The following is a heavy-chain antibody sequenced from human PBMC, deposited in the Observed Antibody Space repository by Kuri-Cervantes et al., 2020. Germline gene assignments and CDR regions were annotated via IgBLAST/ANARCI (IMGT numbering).Heavy chain of an antibody. CDR3: ASGVGSPTYFDY. V-gene: IGHV1-69*13. CDR2: IIPIFGTA. D-gene: IGHD3-3*01. J-gene: IGHJ4*02. Sequence: ASVKVSCKASGGTFSSYAISWVRQAPGQGLEWMGGIIPIFGTANYAQKFQGRVTITADESTSTAYMGLSSLRSEDTAVYYCASGVGSPTYFDYWGQGTLVTVSS. CDR1: GGTFSSYA.